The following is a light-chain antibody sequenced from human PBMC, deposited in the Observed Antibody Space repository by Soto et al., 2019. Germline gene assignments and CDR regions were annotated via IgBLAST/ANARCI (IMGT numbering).Light chain of an antibody. CDR1: QSISSSY. CDR3: QQYSSTFST. J-gene: IGKJ1*01. Sequence: EIVLTQSPGTLSLSPGERTTLSCRASQSISSSYLAWYQQKPGQAPRLLVYGASSRATGIPDRFSGSGSGTDSTLTVSRLEPEDFALYYCQQYSSTFSTLGQGTKVEIK. V-gene: IGKV3-20*01. CDR2: GAS.